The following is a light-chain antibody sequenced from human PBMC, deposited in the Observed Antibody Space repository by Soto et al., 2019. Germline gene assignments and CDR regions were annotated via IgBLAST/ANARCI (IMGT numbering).Light chain of an antibody. CDR2: AAS. V-gene: IGKV3-20*01. J-gene: IGKJ1*01. CDR3: QHYSSSRWT. CDR1: QSVSSRS. Sequence: EIVLTQSPGTLSLSPGERATLSCRASQSVSSRSLAWYQQKPGQAPRLLIYAASSRATGIPDRFSGGGSGTDFTLTISRLEPEYFAVYSCQHYSSSRWTFGQGTKVEIK.